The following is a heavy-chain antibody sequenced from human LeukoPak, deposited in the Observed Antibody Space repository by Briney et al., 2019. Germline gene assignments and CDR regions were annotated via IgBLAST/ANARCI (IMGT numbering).Heavy chain of an antibody. CDR1: GFTFSSYS. CDR2: ISSSSSTI. V-gene: IGHV3-48*01. Sequence: PGGSLRLSCAASGFTFSSYSMNWVRQAPGKGLEWVSYISSSSSTIYYADSVKGRLTISRDNSKNTLFLQMNSLRAEDTAVYYCAKVTDAAVIRSSFDYWGQGALVTVSS. J-gene: IGHJ4*02. D-gene: IGHD5-18*01. CDR3: AKVTDAAVIRSSFDY.